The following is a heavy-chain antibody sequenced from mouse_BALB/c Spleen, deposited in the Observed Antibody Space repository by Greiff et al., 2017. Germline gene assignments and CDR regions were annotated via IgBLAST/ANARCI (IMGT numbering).Heavy chain of an antibody. CDR2: ISYSGST. V-gene: IGHV3-2*02. D-gene: IGHD1-2*01. J-gene: IGHJ4*01. CDR1: GYSITSDYA. CDR3: ARPTAGDYAMDY. Sequence: DVQLQESGPGLVKPSQSLSLTCTVTGYSITSDYAWNWIRQFPGNKLEWMGYISYSGSTSYNPSLKSRISITRDTSKNQFFLQLNSVTTEDTATYYCARPTAGDYAMDYWGQGTSVTVSS.